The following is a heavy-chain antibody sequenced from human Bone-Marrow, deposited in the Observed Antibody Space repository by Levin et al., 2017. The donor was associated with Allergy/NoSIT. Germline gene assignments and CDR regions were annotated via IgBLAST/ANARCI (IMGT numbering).Heavy chain of an antibody. CDR3: ARPRRWLRDLLDY. D-gene: IGHD5-12*01. CDR1: GGTFSSYA. V-gene: IGHV1-69*04. Sequence: SVKVSCKASGGTFSSYAISWVRQAPGQGLEWMGRIIPILGIANYAQKFQGRVTITADKSTSTAYMELSSLRSEDTAVYYCARPRRWLRDLLDYWGQGTLVTVSS. J-gene: IGHJ4*02. CDR2: IIPILGIA.